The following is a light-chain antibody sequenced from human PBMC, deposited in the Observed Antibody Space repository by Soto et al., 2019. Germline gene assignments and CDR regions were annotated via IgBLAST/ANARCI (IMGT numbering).Light chain of an antibody. CDR1: QSVSSSY. Sequence: EIVLTQSPGTLSLSPGERATLSCRASQSVSSSYLAWYQQKPGQAPRLLIDGASSRATGIPDRFSGSGSGTDFTLTISRLEPEDFAVYYCQHYSSSLYTFGQGTKLEIK. CDR3: QHYSSSLYT. J-gene: IGKJ2*01. V-gene: IGKV3-20*01. CDR2: GAS.